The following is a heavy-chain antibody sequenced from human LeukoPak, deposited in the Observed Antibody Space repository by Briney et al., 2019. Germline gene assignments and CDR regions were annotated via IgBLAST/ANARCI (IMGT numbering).Heavy chain of an antibody. CDR3: TPDYYGSGSYYKAFDY. Sequence: GGSLRLSCAASGFTFSSYWMSWVRQAQGKGLEWVANIKQDGSEKYYVDSVKGRFTISRDNAKNSLYLQMNSLRAEDTAVYYCTPDYYGSGSYYKAFDYWGQGTLVTVSS. V-gene: IGHV3-7*01. D-gene: IGHD3-10*01. CDR2: IKQDGSEK. CDR1: GFTFSSYW. J-gene: IGHJ4*02.